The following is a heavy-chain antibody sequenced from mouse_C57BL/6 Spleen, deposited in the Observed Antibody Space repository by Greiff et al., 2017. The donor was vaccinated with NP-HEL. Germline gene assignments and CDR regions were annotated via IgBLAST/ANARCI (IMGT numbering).Heavy chain of an antibody. D-gene: IGHD1-1*01. CDR2: INPYNGGT. CDR3: ARRYYYGSSPYAMDY. CDR1: GYTFTDYY. V-gene: IGHV1-19*01. Sequence: EVQLKQSGPVLVKPGASVKMSCKASGYTFTDYYMNWVKQSHGKSLEWIGVINPYNGGTSYNQKFKGKATLTVDKSSSTAYMELNSLTSEDSAVYYCARRYYYGSSPYAMDYWGQGTSVTVSS. J-gene: IGHJ4*01.